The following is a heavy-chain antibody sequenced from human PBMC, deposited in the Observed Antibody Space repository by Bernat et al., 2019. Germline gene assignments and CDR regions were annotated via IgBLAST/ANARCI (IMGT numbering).Heavy chain of an antibody. CDR2: IYYSGST. J-gene: IGHJ4*02. D-gene: IGHD3-22*01. CDR1: GVSISSGDYY. CDR3: ARANNKGDYYDSSGEDY. Sequence: QVQLQESGPGLLKPSQTLSLTCTVSGVSISSGDYYWSWIRQPPGKGLEGIGYIYYSGSTYYNPSLKSRVTISVDTSKNQFSLKLSSVTAADTAVYYCARANNKGDYYDSSGEDYWGQGTLVTVSS. V-gene: IGHV4-30-4*01.